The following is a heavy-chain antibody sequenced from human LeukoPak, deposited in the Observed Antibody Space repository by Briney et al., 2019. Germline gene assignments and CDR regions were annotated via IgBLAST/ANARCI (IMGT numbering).Heavy chain of an antibody. CDR2: IGVGNGNT. Sequence: ASVKVSCKASGYTFSSYAMHWVRQAPGQRLEWMGWIGVGNGNTKYSQKFQGRVTITRDTSASTAYMELSGLRSEDTGVFYCARERGGTDAFNIWGQGTMVTVSS. V-gene: IGHV1-3*01. J-gene: IGHJ3*02. D-gene: IGHD3-16*01. CDR1: GYTFSSYA. CDR3: ARERGGTDAFNI.